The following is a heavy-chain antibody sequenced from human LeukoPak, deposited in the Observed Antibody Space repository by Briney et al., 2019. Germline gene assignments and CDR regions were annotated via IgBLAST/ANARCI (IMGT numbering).Heavy chain of an antibody. D-gene: IGHD5-18*01. J-gene: IGHJ4*02. CDR3: VRQCMGYSHGYFDY. V-gene: IGHV4-39*01. CDR2: IYYTGRD. Sequence: SETLSLTCTVSGGSISGSSYYWGWIRQPPGKGLEWLGSIYYTGRDYYNPSLKSRVTTSVDTSKNQSSLALSSVTAADTAVYYCVRQCMGYSHGYFDYWGQGSLVTVSS. CDR1: GGSISGSSYY.